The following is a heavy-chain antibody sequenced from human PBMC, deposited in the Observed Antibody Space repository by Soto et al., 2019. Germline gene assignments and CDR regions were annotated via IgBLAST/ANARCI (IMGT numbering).Heavy chain of an antibody. V-gene: IGHV4-39*07. Sequence: KASETLSLTCTVSGGSISSSSYYWGWIRQPPGKGLEWIGSIYYSGSTNYNPSLKSRVTISVDTSKNQFSLKLSSVTAADTAVYYCARRGKYYDILTGSPYYYYMDVWGKGTTVTVSS. CDR2: IYYSGST. CDR3: ARRGKYYDILTGSPYYYYMDV. D-gene: IGHD3-9*01. CDR1: GGSISSSSYY. J-gene: IGHJ6*03.